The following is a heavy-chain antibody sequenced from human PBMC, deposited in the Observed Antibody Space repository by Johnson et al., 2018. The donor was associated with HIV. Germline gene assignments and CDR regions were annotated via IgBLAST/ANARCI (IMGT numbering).Heavy chain of an antibody. CDR1: GFTFSSYG. CDR3: ARDGGIQLWSAFDI. V-gene: IGHV3-30*03. Sequence: QMLLVESGGGAVQPGRSLRLSCAASGFTFSSYGMHWVRQAPGKGLEWVAVISYDGSNKYYGDSVKGRFTISRDNSKNTLYLQMNSLRAEDTAVYYCARDGGIQLWSAFDIWGQGTMVTVSS. J-gene: IGHJ3*02. CDR2: ISYDGSNK. D-gene: IGHD5-18*01.